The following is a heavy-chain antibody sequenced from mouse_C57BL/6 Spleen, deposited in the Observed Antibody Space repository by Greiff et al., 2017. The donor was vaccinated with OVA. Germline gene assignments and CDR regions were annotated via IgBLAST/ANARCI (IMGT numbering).Heavy chain of an antibody. Sequence: VQLQQSGPELVKPGASVKISCKASGYAFSSSWMNWVQQRPGKGLEWIGRIYPGDGDTNYNGKFKGKATLTADKSSSTAYMQLSSLTSEDSAVYFGARIYDGYPHYFDYWGQGTTLTVSS. V-gene: IGHV1-82*01. D-gene: IGHD2-3*01. CDR1: GYAFSSSW. J-gene: IGHJ2*01. CDR2: IYPGDGDT. CDR3: ARIYDGYPHYFDY.